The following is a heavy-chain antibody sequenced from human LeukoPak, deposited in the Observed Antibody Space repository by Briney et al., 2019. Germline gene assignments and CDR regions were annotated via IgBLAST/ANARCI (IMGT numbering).Heavy chain of an antibody. CDR1: GGSFSGYY. J-gene: IGHJ6*02. D-gene: IGHD2-2*01. CDR3: ARGVVVVPAAIRYYYYYGMDV. Sequence: SETLSLTCAVYGGSFSGYYWSWIRRPPGKGLEWIGEINHSGSTNYNPSLKSRVTISVDTSKNQFSLKLSSVTAADTAVYYCARGVVVVPAAIRYYYYYGMDVWGQGTTVTVSS. V-gene: IGHV4-34*01. CDR2: INHSGST.